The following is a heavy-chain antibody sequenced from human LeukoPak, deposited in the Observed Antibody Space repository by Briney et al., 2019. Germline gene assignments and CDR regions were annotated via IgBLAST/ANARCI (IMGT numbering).Heavy chain of an antibody. CDR3: ARGEPGFGGLPTVLDN. V-gene: IGHV3-21*01. D-gene: IGHD4-23*01. J-gene: IGHJ4*02. CDR2: ISSSTTYI. Sequence: GGSLRLSCAASGFTFSSFSMNWVRQAPGKGLEWVSSISSSTTYIYYADSVKGRFTISRDNAKDSLYLQMNSLRAEDAAVYYCARGEPGFGGLPTVLDNWGQGTLVTVSS. CDR1: GFTFSSFS.